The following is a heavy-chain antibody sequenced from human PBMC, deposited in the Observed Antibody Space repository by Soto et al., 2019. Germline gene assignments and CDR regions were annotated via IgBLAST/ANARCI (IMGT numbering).Heavy chain of an antibody. Sequence: GASVRLSCAASGFIFTRYSMNWVRQAPGKGLEWVSSISSTTNYIYYGDSMKGRFTISRDNAKNSLYLEMNSLGAEDTAVYYCARESEDLTSNFDYWGQGTLVTVSS. V-gene: IGHV3-21*06. J-gene: IGHJ4*02. CDR1: GFIFTRYS. CDR2: ISSTTNYI. CDR3: ARESEDLTSNFDY.